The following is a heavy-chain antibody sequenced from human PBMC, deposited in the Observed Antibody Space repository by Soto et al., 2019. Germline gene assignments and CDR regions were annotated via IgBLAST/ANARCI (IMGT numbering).Heavy chain of an antibody. CDR2: ISYDGSNK. CDR3: GGYYDSSGYSILFDY. D-gene: IGHD3-22*01. V-gene: IGHV3-30*04. J-gene: IGHJ4*02. CDR1: GFTFSSYA. Sequence: GGSLRLSCAASGFTFSSYAMHWVRQAPGKGLEWVAVISYDGSNKYYADSVKGRFTTSRDNSKNTLYLQMNSLRAEDTAVYYCGGYYDSSGYSILFDYWGQGTLVTVSS.